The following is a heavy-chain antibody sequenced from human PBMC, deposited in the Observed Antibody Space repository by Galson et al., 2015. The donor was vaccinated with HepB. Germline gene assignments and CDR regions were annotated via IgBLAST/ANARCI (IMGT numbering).Heavy chain of an antibody. CDR1: GYSLTELS. D-gene: IGHD3-10*01. Sequence: SVKVSCKVSGYSLTELSMHWVRQTPGKGLEWMGGLDREDGETIYAREFQGRVTMTEDTSIDTAYLEVSILRSEDTAVYYCATRRHYYHSMDVWGQGTTVTVSS. CDR2: LDREDGET. J-gene: IGHJ6*02. CDR3: ATRRHYYHSMDV. V-gene: IGHV1-24*01.